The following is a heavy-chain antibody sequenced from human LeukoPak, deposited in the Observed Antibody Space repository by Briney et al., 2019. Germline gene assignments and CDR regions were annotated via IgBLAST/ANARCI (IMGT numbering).Heavy chain of an antibody. CDR1: GGFISSYY. CDR2: IYTSGST. D-gene: IGHD3-9*01. CDR3: AREDYDVLTGFAGMDV. Sequence: SETLSLTCTVSGGFISSYYWSWIRQPAGKGLEWIGRIYTSGSTNYNPSLKSRVTMSVDTYKNQFSLKLSSVTGADTAVYYCAREDYDVLTGFAGMDVWGQGTTVTVSS. V-gene: IGHV4-4*07. J-gene: IGHJ6*02.